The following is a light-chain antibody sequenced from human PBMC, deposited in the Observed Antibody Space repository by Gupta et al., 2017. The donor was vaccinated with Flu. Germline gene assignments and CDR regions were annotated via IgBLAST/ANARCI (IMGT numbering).Light chain of an antibody. CDR3: QQRADWPLT. CDR2: DDS. V-gene: IGKV3-11*01. Sequence: EVVLTQSPATLSLSPGERATLTCRASQSVTGALVWYQQKPGQAPRLLVYDDSNRAAGIPVKFSGSGSGTDFTLTISNLEPEDFAVYYCQQRADWPLTFGGGTKVEIK. J-gene: IGKJ4*01. CDR1: QSVTGA.